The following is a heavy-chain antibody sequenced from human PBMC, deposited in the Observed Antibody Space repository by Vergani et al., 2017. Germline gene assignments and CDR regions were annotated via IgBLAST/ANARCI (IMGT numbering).Heavy chain of an antibody. CDR2: IHHSGDT. Sequence: QVQLQESGPGLVKPSETLTLTCDVSDSSIMTNPYWGWFRQSPGKGLEWIGCIHHSGDTHYNSSLKSRVSISIVSSSKFSLSLTSVTAADTAIYYCARHRGSGGFFPSSYLYGMDGWGHGTTVTVSS. D-gene: IGHD3-10*01. CDR3: ARHRGSGGFFPSSYLYGMDG. V-gene: IGHV4-38-2*01. J-gene: IGHJ6*02. CDR1: DSSIMTNPY.